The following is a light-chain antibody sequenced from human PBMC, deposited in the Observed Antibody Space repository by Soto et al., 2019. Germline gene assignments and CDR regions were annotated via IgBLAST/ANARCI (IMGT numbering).Light chain of an antibody. V-gene: IGLV2-14*01. CDR1: SSDVGRYNY. J-gene: IGLJ2*01. CDR2: EVS. CDR3: CSYTSSTSAV. Sequence: QSVLTQPASVSGSPGQSITISCTGTSSDVGRYNYVSWFQQHPGKAPKLMIFEVSTRPSGVSNRFSGSKSGNTASLTISGLQIEDEADYYCCSYTSSTSAVFGGGTKLTVL.